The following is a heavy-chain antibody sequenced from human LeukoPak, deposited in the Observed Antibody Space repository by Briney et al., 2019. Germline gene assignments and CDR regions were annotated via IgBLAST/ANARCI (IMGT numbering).Heavy chain of an antibody. CDR1: GFTFDDYA. CDR2: ISWNSGSI. J-gene: IGHJ4*02. Sequence: PGRSLRLSCAASGFTFDDYAMHWVRQAPGKGLEWVSGISWNSGSIGYADSVKGRFTISRDNAKNSLYLQMNSLRAEDTAVYYCARGLSGYGGYYFGYWGQGTLVTVSS. CDR3: ARGLSGYGGYYFGY. D-gene: IGHD3-22*01. V-gene: IGHV3-9*01.